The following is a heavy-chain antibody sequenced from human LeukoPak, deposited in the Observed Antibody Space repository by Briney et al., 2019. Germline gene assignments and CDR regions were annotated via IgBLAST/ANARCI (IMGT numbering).Heavy chain of an antibody. J-gene: IGHJ3*02. Sequence: PGGSLRLSCAATGFIFSTYGMHWVRQAPGKGLEWVAVIWSDGNNKFYADSVKGRFTFSRDNSRNTLSLQMNSLRAEDTAVYYCVKERGPFDAFDIWGQGTMVTVSS. CDR1: GFIFSTYG. CDR2: IWSDGNNK. V-gene: IGHV3-33*06. CDR3: VKERGPFDAFDI.